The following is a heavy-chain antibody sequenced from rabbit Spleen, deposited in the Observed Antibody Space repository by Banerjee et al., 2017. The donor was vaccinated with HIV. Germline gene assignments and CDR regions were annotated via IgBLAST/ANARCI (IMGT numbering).Heavy chain of an antibody. Sequence: EESGGDLVQPEGSLALTCKASGFDLSSVYWICWVRQAPGKGLEWIACIYTGDGNTYYASWVNGRFTISKTSSTTVTLQMTSLTAADTATYFCARGGYIDYGYANDLWGQGTLVTVS. CDR2: IYTGDGNT. J-gene: IGHJ4*01. D-gene: IGHD6-1*01. CDR1: GFDLSSVYW. CDR3: ARGGYIDYGYANDL. V-gene: IGHV1S45*01.